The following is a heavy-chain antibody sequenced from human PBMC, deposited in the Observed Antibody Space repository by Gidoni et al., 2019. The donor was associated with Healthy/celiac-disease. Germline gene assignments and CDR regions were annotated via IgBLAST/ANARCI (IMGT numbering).Heavy chain of an antibody. V-gene: IGHV4-39*01. CDR1: GGSISSSSYY. D-gene: IGHD4-17*01. CDR3: ARQGDDYGDYEGGPPAPNSNWFDP. J-gene: IGHJ5*02. Sequence: QLQLQESGPGLVKPSETLSLTCTVSGGSISSSSYYWGWIRQPPGKGLEWIGSIYYSGSTYYNPSLKSRVTISVDTSKNQFSLKLSSVTAADTAVYYCARQGDDYGDYEGGPPAPNSNWFDPWGQGTLVTVSS. CDR2: IYYSGST.